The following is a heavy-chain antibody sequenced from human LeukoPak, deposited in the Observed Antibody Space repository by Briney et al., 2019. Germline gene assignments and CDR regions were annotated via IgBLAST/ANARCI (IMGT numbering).Heavy chain of an antibody. CDR2: ISSSASTV. CDR3: ARGPDAFDI. V-gene: IGHV3-48*03. Sequence: GGSLRLSCAATGFTISSYEMNWVRQAPRKGLEWVSYISSSASTVYYADSVKGRFTISRDNAKNSLYLQMNSLRAEDTSVYYCARGPDAFDIWGQGTMVTVSS. J-gene: IGHJ3*02. CDR1: GFTISSYE.